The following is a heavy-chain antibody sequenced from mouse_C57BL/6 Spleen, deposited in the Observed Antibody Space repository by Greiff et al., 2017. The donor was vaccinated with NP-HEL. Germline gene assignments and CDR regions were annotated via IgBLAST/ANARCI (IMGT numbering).Heavy chain of an antibody. D-gene: IGHD1-1*01. CDR2: IDPSDSET. CDR3: ARTRGGYGSSYWYFDV. CDR1: GYTFTSYW. J-gene: IGHJ1*03. V-gene: IGHV1-52*01. Sequence: VQLQQPGAELVRPGSSVKLSCKASGYTFTSYWMHWVKQRPIQGLDWIGNIDPSDSETHYNQKFKDKATLTVDKSSSTAYMQLSSLTSEDSAVYYCARTRGGYGSSYWYFDVWGTGTTVTVSS.